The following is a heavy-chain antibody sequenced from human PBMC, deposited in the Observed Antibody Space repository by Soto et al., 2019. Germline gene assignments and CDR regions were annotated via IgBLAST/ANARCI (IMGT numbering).Heavy chain of an antibody. V-gene: IGHV1-3*01. CDR2: INAGNGNT. CDR3: VRILQYFGAPRAYFDL. J-gene: IGHJ2*01. D-gene: IGHD3-10*01. CDR1: GYTFTSYA. Sequence: ASVKVSCKASGYTFTSYAMHWVRQAPGQRLEWMGWINAGNGNTKYSQKFQGRVTITRDTSASTAYMELSSLKTEDTGVYFCVRILQYFGAPRAYFDLWGRGTLVTVSS.